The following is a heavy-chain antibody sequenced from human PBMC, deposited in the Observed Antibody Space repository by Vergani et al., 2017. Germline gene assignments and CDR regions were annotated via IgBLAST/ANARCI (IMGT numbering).Heavy chain of an antibody. J-gene: IGHJ4*02. CDR1: GFTFNSYG. CDR2: IRSDESRG. Sequence: QVQLVESGGGVVQPGGSLRLSCAASGFTFNSYGMHWVRQAPGKGLELVASIRSDESRGYYGDSMEGPFTISRDNSKNKLYLQMKSLRPEDTAVYYCAKEGGGYCSGGTCYPEYWGQGTLVIVSS. CDR3: AKEGGGYCSGGTCYPEY. D-gene: IGHD2-15*01. V-gene: IGHV3-30*02.